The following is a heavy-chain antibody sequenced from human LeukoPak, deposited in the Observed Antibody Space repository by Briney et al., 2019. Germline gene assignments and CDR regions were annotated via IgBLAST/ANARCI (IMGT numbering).Heavy chain of an antibody. CDR2: ISSSGSTI. CDR1: GFTFSSYS. Sequence: GGSLRLSCAASGFTFSSYSMNWIRQAPGKGLEWVSYISSSGSTIYYADSVKGRFTISRDNAKNSLYPQMNSLRAEDTAVYYCARALRMVRGSLPATALGYWGQGTLVTVSS. J-gene: IGHJ4*02. D-gene: IGHD3-10*01. V-gene: IGHV3-48*04. CDR3: ARALRMVRGSLPATALGY.